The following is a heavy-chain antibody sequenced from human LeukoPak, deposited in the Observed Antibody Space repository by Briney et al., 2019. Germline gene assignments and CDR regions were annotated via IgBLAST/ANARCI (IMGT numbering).Heavy chain of an antibody. V-gene: IGHV3-23*01. CDR2: ISGSDGST. D-gene: IGHD4-23*01. CDR1: GFTFSSYA. J-gene: IGHJ4*02. CDR3: AESAPPLTTVVIPIFDY. Sequence: GGSLRLSCAASGFTFSSYAMSWVRQAPGKGLEWVSAISGSDGSTYYADSVKGRFTISRDNSKNTLYLQMNSLRAEDTAVYYCAESAPPLTTVVIPIFDYWGQGTLVTVSS.